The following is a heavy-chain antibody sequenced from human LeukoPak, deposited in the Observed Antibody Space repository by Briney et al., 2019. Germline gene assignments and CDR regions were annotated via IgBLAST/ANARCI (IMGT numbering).Heavy chain of an antibody. J-gene: IGHJ4*02. CDR3: ARTIEMATISYLDY. V-gene: IGHV3-48*04. CDR2: ISSSDSTI. CDR1: GFTFSSYW. Sequence: PGGSLRLSCAASGFTFSSYWMSWFRKAPGKGLEWVSSISSSDSTIYYADSVKGRFTISRDNAKNSLYLQMNSLRAGDTAVYYCARTIEMATISYLDYRGQGTLVTVSS. D-gene: IGHD5-24*01.